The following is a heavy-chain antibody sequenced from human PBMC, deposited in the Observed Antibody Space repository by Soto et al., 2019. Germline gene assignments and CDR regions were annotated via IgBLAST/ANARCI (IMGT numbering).Heavy chain of an antibody. V-gene: IGHV2-5*02. CDR2: IYWDDDK. CDR1: GFSLTSGVG. CDR3: AHIDPEIVTVGGHGGFDY. J-gene: IGHJ4*02. D-gene: IGHD5-12*01. Sequence: ITLKESGPTLVRPPQNLTLTCTFSGFSLTSGVGVGWIRQPPGKALEWLALIYWDDDKRYSPSLKNRLTITKDTSKNQVVLTMTNVGPVDTATYFCAHIDPEIVTVGGHGGFDYWGQGTLVTVSS.